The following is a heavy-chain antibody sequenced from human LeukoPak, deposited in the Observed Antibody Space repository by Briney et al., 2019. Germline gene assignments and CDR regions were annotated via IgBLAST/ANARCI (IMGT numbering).Heavy chain of an antibody. CDR3: ARGNIDYYYYYMDV. CDR2: INAGNGNT. V-gene: IGHV1-3*03. CDR1: GHTFTSYA. Sequence: ASVKVSCKASGHTFTSYAMHWVRQAPGQRLEWVGWINAGNGNTKYSQEFQGRVTITRDTSASTAYMELSSLRSEDMAVYYCARGNIDYYYYYMDVWGKGTTVTVSS. J-gene: IGHJ6*03.